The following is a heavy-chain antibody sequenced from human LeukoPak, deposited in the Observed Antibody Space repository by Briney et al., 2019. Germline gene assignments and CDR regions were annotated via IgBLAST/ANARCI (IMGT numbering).Heavy chain of an antibody. Sequence: SQTLSLTCAMPGDSVSTNSASWNWIRQYPSRGLEWLGRTYYTSKWSNDYALSMKGRITINPDTSKNQFSRQLNSVTREDTFFFHAEEGIRDGYNPTFDYWGQGTLVTVSS. J-gene: IGHJ4*02. CDR1: GDSVSTNSAS. CDR2: TYYTSKWSN. CDR3: EEGIRDGYNPTFDY. D-gene: IGHD5-24*01. V-gene: IGHV6-1*01.